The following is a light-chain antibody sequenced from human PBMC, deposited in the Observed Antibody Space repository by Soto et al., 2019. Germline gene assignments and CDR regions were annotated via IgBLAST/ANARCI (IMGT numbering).Light chain of an antibody. J-gene: IGKJ2*01. Sequence: EIVLTQSPGTLPLSPGERATLSCRASQSVSSSYLAWYQQKPGQAPRLLIYGASSRATGIPDRFSGSASGTDFTLTISRLEPEDVAVYYCQQYGSSHLYAFGQGTKLEIK. V-gene: IGKV3-20*01. CDR1: QSVSSSY. CDR3: QQYGSSHLYA. CDR2: GAS.